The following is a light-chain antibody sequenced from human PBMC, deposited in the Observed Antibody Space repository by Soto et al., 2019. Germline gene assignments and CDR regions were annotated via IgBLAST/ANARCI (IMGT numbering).Light chain of an antibody. Sequence: QTVVTQEPSLTVSPGGTVTLTCASSTGAVTSDYYPNWLQQKPGQAPRSLIHSTYARHFWTPARFSGSLLGGKAALTVSGVQPEDEADYYCLLYHGAAQVFGGGTKLTGL. CDR3: LLYHGAAQV. V-gene: IGLV7-43*01. CDR2: STY. CDR1: TGAVTSDYY. J-gene: IGLJ3*02.